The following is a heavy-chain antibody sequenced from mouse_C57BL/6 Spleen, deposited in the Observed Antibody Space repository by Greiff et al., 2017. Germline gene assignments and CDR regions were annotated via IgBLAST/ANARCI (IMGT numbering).Heavy chain of an antibody. D-gene: IGHD2-5*01. Sequence: VQLQQSGPELVKPGASVKISCKASGYTFTDYYMNWVKQSHGKSLEWIGDINPNNGGTSYNQKFKGKATLTVDKSSSTAYMELRSLTSEDSAVYYCARPRAYYSNYYFDYWGQGTTLTVSS. CDR1: GYTFTDYY. J-gene: IGHJ2*01. CDR2: INPNNGGT. CDR3: ARPRAYYSNYYFDY. V-gene: IGHV1-26*01.